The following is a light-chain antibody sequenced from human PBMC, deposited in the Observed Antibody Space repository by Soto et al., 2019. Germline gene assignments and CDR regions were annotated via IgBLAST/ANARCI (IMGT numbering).Light chain of an antibody. J-gene: IGLJ3*02. CDR2: DVS. V-gene: IGLV2-14*01. Sequence: QSVLTQPASVSGSPGQSITISCTGTSSDVGRYNYVSWYQQHPGKAPKLMTYDVSNRPSGVSNRFSGSKSGNTASLTISGLQAEDEADYYCSSYTSRSTVVFGGGTKLTVL. CDR3: SSYTSRSTVV. CDR1: SSDVGRYNY.